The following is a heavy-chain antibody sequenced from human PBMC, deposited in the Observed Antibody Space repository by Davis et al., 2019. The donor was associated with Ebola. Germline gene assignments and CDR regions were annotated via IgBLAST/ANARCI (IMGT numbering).Heavy chain of an antibody. D-gene: IGHD3-10*01. Sequence: SETLSLTCTVSGGSISSYYWSWIRQPPGKGLEWIGYIYYSGSTNYNPSLKSRVTISVDTSKNQFSLKLSSVTAADTAVYYCARVGVLWFGELLYYYSGMDVWGQGTTVTVSS. V-gene: IGHV4-59*12. J-gene: IGHJ6*02. CDR1: GGSISSYY. CDR3: ARVGVLWFGELLYYYSGMDV. CDR2: IYYSGST.